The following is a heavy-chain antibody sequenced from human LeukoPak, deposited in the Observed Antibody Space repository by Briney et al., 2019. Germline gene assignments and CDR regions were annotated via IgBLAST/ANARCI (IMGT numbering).Heavy chain of an antibody. CDR2: IYYSGST. D-gene: IGHD5-12*01. V-gene: IGHV4-59*12. CDR3: ARDRYSGYDYNYYYGMDV. Sequence: PSETLSLTCTVSGGSISSYYWSWIRQPPGKGLEWIGYIYYSGSTNYNPSLKSRVTISVDTSKNQFSLKLSSVTAADTAVYYCARDRYSGYDYNYYYGMDVWGQGTTVTVSS. CDR1: GGSISSYY. J-gene: IGHJ6*02.